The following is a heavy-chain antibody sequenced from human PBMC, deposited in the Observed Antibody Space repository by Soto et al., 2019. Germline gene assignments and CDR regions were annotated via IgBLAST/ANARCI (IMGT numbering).Heavy chain of an antibody. Sequence: SETLSLTCAVYGGSFSGYYWSWIRQPPGKGLEWIGEINHSGSTNYNPSLKSRVTISVDTSKNQFSLKLSSVTAADTAVYYCARGMVRGVINDYWGQGTLVTVSS. CDR1: GGSFSGYY. CDR2: INHSGST. V-gene: IGHV4-34*01. CDR3: ARGMVRGVINDY. J-gene: IGHJ4*02. D-gene: IGHD3-10*01.